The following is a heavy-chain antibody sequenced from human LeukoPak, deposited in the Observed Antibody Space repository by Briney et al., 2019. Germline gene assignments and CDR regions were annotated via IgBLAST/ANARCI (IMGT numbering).Heavy chain of an antibody. V-gene: IGHV1-24*01. D-gene: IGHD3-10*01. CDR3: ATPSGSYYNVFPYFDY. J-gene: IGHJ4*02. CDR2: FDPEGGET. Sequence: ASVKVSCKVSGYTLTELSMHWVRQAPGKGLEWMGGFDPEGGETIYAQKFQGRVTMTEDTSTDTAYMELSSLRSEDTAVYYCATPSGSYYNVFPYFDYWGQGTLVTVSS. CDR1: GYTLTELS.